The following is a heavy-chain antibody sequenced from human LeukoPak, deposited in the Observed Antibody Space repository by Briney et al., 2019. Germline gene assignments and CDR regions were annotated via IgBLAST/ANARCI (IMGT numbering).Heavy chain of an antibody. D-gene: IGHD1-26*01. CDR1: GGSFSGYY. CDR3: ARRGSHHPDAFDI. CDR2: IYYSGST. Sequence: SETLSLTCAVYGGSFSGYYWGWIRQPPGKGLEWIGSIYYSGSTYYNPSLKSRVTISVDTSKNQFSLKLSSVTAADTAVYYCARRGSHHPDAFDIWGQGTMVTVSS. J-gene: IGHJ3*02. V-gene: IGHV4-39*01.